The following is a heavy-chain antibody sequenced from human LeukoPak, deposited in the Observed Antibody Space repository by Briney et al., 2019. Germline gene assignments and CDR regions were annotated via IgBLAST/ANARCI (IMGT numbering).Heavy chain of an antibody. CDR2: IYYSGNT. V-gene: IGHV4-59*01. CDR1: GGSFSGYY. J-gene: IGHJ4*02. D-gene: IGHD1-26*01. Sequence: SETLSLTCAVYGGSFSGYYWSWIRQPPGKGLEWIGYIYYSGNTNYNPSLKSQVTISVDTSKNQFSLKLSSVTAADTAVYYCARGREHPDYWGQGTLVTVSS. CDR3: ARGREHPDY.